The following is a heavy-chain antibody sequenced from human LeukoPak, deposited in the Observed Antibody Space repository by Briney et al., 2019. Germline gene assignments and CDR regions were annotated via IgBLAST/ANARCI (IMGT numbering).Heavy chain of an antibody. J-gene: IGHJ5*02. CDR1: GFTFNNCW. CDR3: AKSNWFDP. CDR2: INGDGSST. V-gene: IGHV3-74*01. Sequence: GGSLRLSCAASGFTFNNCWMHWVRQAPGKGLVWVSRINGDGSSTYYADSVKGRFTISRDNAEDTLYLQMNSLRAEDTAVYYCAKSNWFDPWGQGTLVTVSS.